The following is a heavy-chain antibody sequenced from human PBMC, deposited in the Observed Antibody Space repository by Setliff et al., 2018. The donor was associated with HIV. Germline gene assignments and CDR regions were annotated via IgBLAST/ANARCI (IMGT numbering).Heavy chain of an antibody. CDR2: ISDDGYRK. CDR3: ARLRLYNSALDY. V-gene: IGHV3-30*03. CDR1: GITFSSYG. J-gene: IGHJ4*02. Sequence: GGSLRLSCVASGITFSSYGMQWVRQGPGKGLEWVAGISDDGYRKYYADSVNGRFTLSRDISENALYLQIDSLRPEDTAVYYCARLRLYNSALDYWGQGTLVTVSS. D-gene: IGHD3-10*01.